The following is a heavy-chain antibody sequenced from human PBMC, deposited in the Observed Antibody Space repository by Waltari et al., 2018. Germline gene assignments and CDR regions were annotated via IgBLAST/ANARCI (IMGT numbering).Heavy chain of an antibody. CDR1: GYSISSGYY. D-gene: IGHD4-17*01. CDR3: AGHEWTVTSNWCDP. Sequence: QVQLQESGPGLVKPSETLSLTCAVSGYSISSGYYWGWIRQPPGKGLEWIGSIYHSGSTYYNPAPKGRVTIAVDTAKNQFSLKLSSVTAADTAVDYGAGHEWTVTSNWCDPWGQGTLVTVSS. CDR2: IYHSGST. V-gene: IGHV4-38-2*01. J-gene: IGHJ5*02.